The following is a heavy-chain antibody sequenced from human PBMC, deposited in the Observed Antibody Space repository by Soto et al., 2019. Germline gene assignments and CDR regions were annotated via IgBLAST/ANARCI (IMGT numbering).Heavy chain of an antibody. CDR3: AGNYDSSGYYYFDY. D-gene: IGHD3-22*01. Sequence: SETLSLTCTVSGGSISSYYWSWFRQPPGKGLEWIGYIYYSGSTNYNPSLKSRVTISVDTSKNQFSLKLSSVTAADTVVYYCAGNYDSSGYYYFDYWGQGTLVTVSS. CDR2: IYYSGST. V-gene: IGHV4-59*01. CDR1: GGSISSYY. J-gene: IGHJ4*02.